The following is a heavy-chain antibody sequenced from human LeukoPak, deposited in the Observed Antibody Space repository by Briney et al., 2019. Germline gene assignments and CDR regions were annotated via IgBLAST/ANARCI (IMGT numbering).Heavy chain of an antibody. D-gene: IGHD5-24*01. CDR1: GYRFTSYG. CDR2: ISAYSGNK. CDR3: ARDVGSGDGHNLDS. Sequence: ASVKVSCKGAGYRFTSYGFSWVRQAPGQGLEWIGWISAYSGNKKYGQRFQDRLTMTTDASTSTSYMELRSLGSDDPAVYYCARDVGSGDGHNLDSWGQGTLVIVSS. J-gene: IGHJ5*01. V-gene: IGHV1-18*01.